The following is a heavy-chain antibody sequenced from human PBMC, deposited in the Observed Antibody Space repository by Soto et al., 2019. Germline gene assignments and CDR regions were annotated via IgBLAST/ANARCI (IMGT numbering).Heavy chain of an antibody. D-gene: IGHD1-26*01. CDR1: GGSVSSGSYY. Sequence: QVQLQESGPGLVKPSETLSLTCTVSGGSVSSGSYYWSWIRQPPGKGLEWIGYIYYSGSTYYNPSLKSRVTISVDTSKNQFSLKLSSVTAADTAVYYCARVVRASPKSHYYYYGMDVWGQGTTVTVSS. V-gene: IGHV4-61*01. CDR2: IYYSGST. J-gene: IGHJ6*02. CDR3: ARVVRASPKSHYYYYGMDV.